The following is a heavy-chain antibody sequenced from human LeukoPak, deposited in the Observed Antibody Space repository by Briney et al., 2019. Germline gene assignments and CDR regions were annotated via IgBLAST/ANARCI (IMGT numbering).Heavy chain of an antibody. CDR2: ISAYNGNT. Sequence: ASVKVSCKASGYTFTSYGISWVRQAPGQGLEWMGWISAYNGNTNYAQKLQGRVTMTTDTSTSTAYMELRSLRSDDTAVYYCARVGEITMIVVDTDYWGRGTLVTVSS. D-gene: IGHD3-22*01. CDR1: GYTFTSYG. J-gene: IGHJ4*02. V-gene: IGHV1-18*01. CDR3: ARVGEITMIVVDTDY.